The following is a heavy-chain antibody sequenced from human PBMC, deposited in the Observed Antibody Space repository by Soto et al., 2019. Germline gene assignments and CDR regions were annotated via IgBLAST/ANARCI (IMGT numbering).Heavy chain of an antibody. CDR1: GYTFTSYY. V-gene: IGHV1-46*03. D-gene: IGHD3-9*01. J-gene: IGHJ4*02. Sequence: GASVKVSCKACGYTFTSYYMHWVRQAPGQGLEWTGIINPNSGSTSYAQKFQGRVTMTRDTSTSTVYMELSSLRSEDTAVYYCARGPRYYDILTGYHPWYYFDYWGQGTLVTVSS. CDR3: ARGPRYYDILTGYHPWYYFDY. CDR2: INPNSGST.